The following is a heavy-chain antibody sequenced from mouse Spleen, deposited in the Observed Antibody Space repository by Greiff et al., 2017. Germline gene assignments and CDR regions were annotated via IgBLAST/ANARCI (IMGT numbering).Heavy chain of an antibody. CDR1: GFSLTSYG. J-gene: IGHJ4*01. CDR3: ARDGLLRLHYYAMDY. V-gene: IGHV2-2*01. Sequence: QVQLKESGPGLVQPSQSLSITCTVSGFSLTSYGVHWVRQSPGKGLEWLGVIWSGGSTDYNAAFISRLSISKDNSKSQVFFKMNSLQADDTAIYXCARDGLLRLHYYAMDYWGQGTSVTVSS. D-gene: IGHD1-2*01. CDR2: IWSGGST.